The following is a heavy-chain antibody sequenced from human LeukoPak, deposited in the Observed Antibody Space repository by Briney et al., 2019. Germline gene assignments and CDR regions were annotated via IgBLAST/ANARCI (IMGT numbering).Heavy chain of an antibody. Sequence: PGGSLRLSCAASGFTFSSYAMSWVRQAPGKGLEWVSAISGSGDSTNYADSVKGRFTISRDNSKNTLYLQMNSLRAEDTAVYYCAKAGAVVVVVAKFFDYWGQGTLVTVS. CDR1: GFTFSSYA. V-gene: IGHV3-23*01. CDR2: ISGSGDST. D-gene: IGHD2-15*01. J-gene: IGHJ4*02. CDR3: AKAGAVVVVVAKFFDY.